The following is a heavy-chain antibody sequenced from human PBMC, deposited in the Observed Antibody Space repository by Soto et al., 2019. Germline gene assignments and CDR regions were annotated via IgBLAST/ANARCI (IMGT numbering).Heavy chain of an antibody. Sequence: SETLSLTCAVYGGSFSGYYWSWIRQPPGKGLEWIGEINHSGSTNYNPSLKSRVTISVDTSKNQFSLKLSPVTAADTAAYYCARIVSGYSSTADYWGQGTLVTVSS. J-gene: IGHJ4*02. CDR3: ARIVSGYSSTADY. CDR2: INHSGST. V-gene: IGHV4-34*01. D-gene: IGHD3-22*01. CDR1: GGSFSGYY.